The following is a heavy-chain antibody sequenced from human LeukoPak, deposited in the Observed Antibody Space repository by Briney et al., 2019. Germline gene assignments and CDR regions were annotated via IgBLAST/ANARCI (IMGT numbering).Heavy chain of an antibody. V-gene: IGHV3-21*01. Sequence: PGGSLRLSCIASESTFSSFPMSWVRQAPGRGLEWISSISSSGSHIYYADSLKGRFTVSRDNAKNSLYVQMNSLRAEDTAVYYCAKIGVSGHWYFDLWGRGTLVTVSS. CDR2: ISSSGSHI. D-gene: IGHD5/OR15-5a*01. J-gene: IGHJ2*01. CDR1: ESTFSSFP. CDR3: AKIGVSGHWYFDL.